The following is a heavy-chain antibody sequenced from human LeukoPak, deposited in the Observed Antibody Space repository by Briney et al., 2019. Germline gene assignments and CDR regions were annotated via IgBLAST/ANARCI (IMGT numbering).Heavy chain of an antibody. J-gene: IGHJ4*02. Sequence: PGGSLRLSCAASGFTFSSYATHWVRQAPGKGLEYVSAISSNGGSTYYANSVKGRFTISRDNSKNTLYLQMGSLRAEDMAVYYCARCRDGYNYDYWGQGTLVTVSS. D-gene: IGHD5-24*01. CDR1: GFTFSSYA. CDR3: ARCRDGYNYDY. V-gene: IGHV3-64*01. CDR2: ISSNGGST.